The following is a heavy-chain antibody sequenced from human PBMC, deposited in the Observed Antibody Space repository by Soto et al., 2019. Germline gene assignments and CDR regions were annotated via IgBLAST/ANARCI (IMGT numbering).Heavy chain of an antibody. V-gene: IGHV4-59*01. CDR3: ATSSTVTTGSLPDY. CDR1: GGSISSYY. Sequence: SETLSLTCTVSGGSISSYYWSWIRQPPGKGLEWIGYIYYSGSTNYNPSLKSRVTISVDTSKNQFSLKLSSVTAADTAVYYCATSSTVTTGSLPDYWGQGTLVTVSS. J-gene: IGHJ4*02. CDR2: IYYSGST. D-gene: IGHD4-4*01.